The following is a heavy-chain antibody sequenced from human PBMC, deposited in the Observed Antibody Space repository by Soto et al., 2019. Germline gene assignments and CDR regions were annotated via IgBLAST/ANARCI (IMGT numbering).Heavy chain of an antibody. V-gene: IGHV1-2*04. CDR2: INPNSGGT. Sequence: GASVKVSCKASGYTFPGYYMHWVRQAPGQGLEWMGWINPNSGGTNYAQKFQGWVTMTRDTSISTAYMELSRLRSDDTAVYYCARGLSVSGYYDSSGYLWGQGTLVTVSS. J-gene: IGHJ4*02. CDR3: ARGLSVSGYYDSSGYL. CDR1: GYTFPGYY. D-gene: IGHD3-22*01.